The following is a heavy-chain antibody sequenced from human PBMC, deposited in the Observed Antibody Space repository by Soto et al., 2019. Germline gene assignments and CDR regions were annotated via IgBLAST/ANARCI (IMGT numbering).Heavy chain of an antibody. CDR1: GGSISSGGYS. CDR2: IYHSGST. CDR3: ARGLGYCISTTCYVIDH. D-gene: IGHD2-2*03. V-gene: IGHV4-30-2*01. Sequence: PSETLSLTCAVSGGSISSGGYSWSWIRQPPGKGLEWIGYIYHSGSTYYHPSLKSRVTISVDRSKNQFSLKLSSVTAADTAVYYCARGLGYCISTTCYVIDHWGQGTLVTVS. J-gene: IGHJ4*02.